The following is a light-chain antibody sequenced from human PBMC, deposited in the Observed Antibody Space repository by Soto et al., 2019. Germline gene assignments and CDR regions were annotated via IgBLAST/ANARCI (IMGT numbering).Light chain of an antibody. Sequence: QSALTQPASVSGSPGQSITISCTGTSSDVGSYNLVSWYQQHPGKAPKLMIYEVSKRPSGVSNRFSGSKSGNTASLTISGLQADDEADYYCCANAGSSTSYVVFGGGTKLTVL. J-gene: IGLJ2*01. CDR2: EVS. CDR1: SSDVGSYNL. V-gene: IGLV2-23*02. CDR3: CANAGSSTSYVV.